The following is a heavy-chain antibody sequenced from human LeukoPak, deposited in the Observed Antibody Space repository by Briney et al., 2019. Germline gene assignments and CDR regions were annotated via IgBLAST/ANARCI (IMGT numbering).Heavy chain of an antibody. V-gene: IGHV3-7*02. CDR1: GFTFSNYW. Sequence: GGSLRLSCATSGFTFSNYWMSWVRQAPGKGLEWVANINQDGSEKYYVDSVKGRFTISRDNAKNSLYLQMNSLGAEDTAVYYCARPYDSNRDHSGYGYWGRGTLVTVSS. D-gene: IGHD5-12*01. CDR3: ARPYDSNRDHSGYGY. CDR2: INQDGSEK. J-gene: IGHJ4*02.